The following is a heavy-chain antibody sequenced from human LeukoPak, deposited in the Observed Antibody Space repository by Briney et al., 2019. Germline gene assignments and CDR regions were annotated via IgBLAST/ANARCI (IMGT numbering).Heavy chain of an antibody. CDR1: GFTFSTYS. J-gene: IGHJ2*01. CDR3: ARAGILVAGTDWYFDL. V-gene: IGHV3-21*01. CDR2: ISSGGNYI. D-gene: IGHD6-19*01. Sequence: GGSLRLSCAASGFTFSTYSINWVRQAPGKGLEWGSSISSGGNYIYYADSVKGRFTISRDNAKNSLYLQMNSLRAEETAVYYCARAGILVAGTDWYFDLWGRGTLVTVSS.